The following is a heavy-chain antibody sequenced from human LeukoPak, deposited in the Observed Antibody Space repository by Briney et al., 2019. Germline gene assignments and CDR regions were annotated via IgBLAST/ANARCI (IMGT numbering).Heavy chain of an antibody. CDR1: GYSFNSYW. CDR2: IYPGDSDT. V-gene: IGHV5-51*01. CDR3: ARLPGIVATIERYFDY. Sequence: GESLKISCKGSGYSFNSYWIGWVRQLPGKGLEWMGIIYPGDSDTRYSPSFQGQVTISADKSISTAYLQWSSLKASDTAMYYCARLPGIVATIERYFDYWGQGTLVTVSS. J-gene: IGHJ4*02. D-gene: IGHD5-12*01.